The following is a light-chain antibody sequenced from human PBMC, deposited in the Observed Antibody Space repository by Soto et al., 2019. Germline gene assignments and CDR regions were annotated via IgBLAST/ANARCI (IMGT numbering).Light chain of an antibody. CDR2: EVS. V-gene: IGLV2-14*01. J-gene: IGLJ2*01. CDR3: SSYTGSSINTVV. Sequence: QSALTQPASVSGSPGQSITISCTGTSSDVGKYNYVSWYQQHPANAPKLMILEVSNRPSGVSNRFSGSKSGNTASLTISGLQAEDEAEYYCSSYTGSSINTVVFGGGTQLTVL. CDR1: SSDVGKYNY.